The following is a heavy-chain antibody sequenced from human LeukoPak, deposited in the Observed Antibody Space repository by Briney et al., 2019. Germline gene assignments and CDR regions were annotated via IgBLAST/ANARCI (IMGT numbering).Heavy chain of an antibody. V-gene: IGHV3-23*01. CDR3: AKAHSSSWYVHFDY. J-gene: IGHJ4*02. CDR1: GFTFSSYA. D-gene: IGHD6-13*01. CDR2: ISGSGGST. Sequence: GGSLRLSCAASGFTFSSYAMSWVRQAPGKGLEWVSAISGSGGSTYHADSVKGRFTISRDNSKNTLYLQMNSLRAEDTAVYYCAKAHSSSWYVHFDYWGQGTLVTVSS.